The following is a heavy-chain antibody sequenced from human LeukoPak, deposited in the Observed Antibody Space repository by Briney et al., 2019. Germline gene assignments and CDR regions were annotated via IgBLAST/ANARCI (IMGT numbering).Heavy chain of an antibody. V-gene: IGHV3-23*01. CDR1: GFTLSSYA. CDR3: AKDVEATISSGGYYFDY. CDR2: ISGSDGST. J-gene: IGHJ4*02. D-gene: IGHD5-12*01. Sequence: GGSLRLSWAASGFTLSSYAISWVRQAPGNGLEWVSAISGSDGSTHYADSVKGRFTISRDSSNNILYLQMNGLRAEDTALYFCAKDVEATISSGGYYFDYWGQGTLVTVSS.